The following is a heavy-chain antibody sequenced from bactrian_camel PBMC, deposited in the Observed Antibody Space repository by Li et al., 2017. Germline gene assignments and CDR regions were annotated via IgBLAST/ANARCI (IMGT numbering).Heavy chain of an antibody. CDR1: GFTFSDYD. J-gene: IGHJ4*01. CDR2: IDNGGAST. Sequence: LVESGGGSVQAGGSLNLSCAASGFTFSDYDMSWVRQAPGKGLEWVSSIDNGGASTYYAGSLNGRFTISRDNAKNTLYLQMNSLQSEDTALYYCALGLAGESDVYSDYDYPWKYNCWGQGTQVTVS. V-gene: IGHV3S40*01. CDR3: ALGLAGESDVYSDYDYPWKYNC. D-gene: IGHD4*01.